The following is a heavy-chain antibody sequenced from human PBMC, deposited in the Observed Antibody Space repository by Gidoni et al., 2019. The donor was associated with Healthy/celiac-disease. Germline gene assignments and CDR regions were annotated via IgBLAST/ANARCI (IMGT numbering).Heavy chain of an antibody. CDR3: ARHYGGTNYFDY. CDR1: GGSISSYY. V-gene: IGHV4-59*08. Sequence: QVQLQESGPGLVKPSETLSLTCTVSGGSISSYYWSWIRQPPGKGLEWIGYIYYSGSTNYNPSLKSRVTISVDTSKNQFSLKLSSVTAADTAVYYCARHYGGTNYFDYWGQGTLVTVSS. D-gene: IGHD4-17*01. CDR2: IYYSGST. J-gene: IGHJ4*02.